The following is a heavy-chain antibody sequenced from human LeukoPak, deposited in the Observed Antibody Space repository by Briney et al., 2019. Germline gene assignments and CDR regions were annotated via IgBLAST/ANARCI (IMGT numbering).Heavy chain of an antibody. CDR1: GGSFSGYY. Sequence: PSETLSLTCAVYGGSFSGYYWSWIRQPPGKGLEWIGEINHSGSTNYNPSLKSRVTISVDTSKNQFSLKLSPVTAADTAVYYCARGPSSRRGYFDYWGQGTLVTVSS. CDR2: INHSGST. CDR3: ARGPSSRRGYFDY. V-gene: IGHV4-34*01. D-gene: IGHD5-12*01. J-gene: IGHJ4*02.